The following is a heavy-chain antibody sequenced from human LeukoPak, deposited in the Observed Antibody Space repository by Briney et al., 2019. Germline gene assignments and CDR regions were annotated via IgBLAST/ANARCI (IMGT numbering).Heavy chain of an antibody. Sequence: GASVKVSCKASGYTFTGYYMHWERQAPGQGLEWMGWINPNSGGTNYAQKFQGRVTMTRDTSISTAYMELSRLRSDDTAVYYCARGLNRDTAMPFSSQGRNDYWGQGTLVTVSS. CDR2: INPNSGGT. J-gene: IGHJ4*02. D-gene: IGHD5-18*01. V-gene: IGHV1-2*02. CDR1: GYTFTGYY. CDR3: ARGLNRDTAMPFSSQGRNDY.